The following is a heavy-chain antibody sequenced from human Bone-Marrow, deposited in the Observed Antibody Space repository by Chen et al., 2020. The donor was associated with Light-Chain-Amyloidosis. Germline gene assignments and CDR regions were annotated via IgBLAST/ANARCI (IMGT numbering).Heavy chain of an antibody. D-gene: IGHD2-15*01. Sequence: QVQLQQSGPGLVKPSQTLSLTCAIPGDSVSSNSAAWNWIRQSPSRGLEWLGRTYYRSKWYNDYAVSVKSRITINPDTSKNQFSLQLNSVTPEDTAVYYCAREGYCSGGSCYSCGSPWFDPWGPGTLVTVSS. CDR3: AREGYCSGGSCYSCGSPWFDP. CDR2: TYYRSKWYN. J-gene: IGHJ5*02. CDR1: GDSVSSNSAA. V-gene: IGHV6-1*01.